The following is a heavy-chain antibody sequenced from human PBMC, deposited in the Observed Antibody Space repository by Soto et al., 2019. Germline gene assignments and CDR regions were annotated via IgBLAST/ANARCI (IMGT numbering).Heavy chain of an antibody. CDR3: ARGESRGEKFDY. J-gene: IGHJ4*02. D-gene: IGHD6-19*01. CDR1: GGSISSSSYY. CDR2: IYYSGST. Sequence: QLQLQEAGPGLVKPSETLSLTCTVSGGSISSSSYYWGWIRQPPGKVLEWIGSIYYSGSTYYNPSLKSRDTISVDTSKNQFSLKLSSVTAADAAVDYGARGESRGEKFDYCCQGTLVTVSS. V-gene: IGHV4-39*01.